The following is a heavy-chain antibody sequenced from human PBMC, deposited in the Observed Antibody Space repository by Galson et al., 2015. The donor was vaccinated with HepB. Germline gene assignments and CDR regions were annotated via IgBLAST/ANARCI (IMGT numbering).Heavy chain of an antibody. D-gene: IGHD5-24*01. V-gene: IGHV1-18*01. CDR2: ITPHNGYT. CDR3: ARGDGYNFGRFPY. CDR1: GYAYTNYG. J-gene: IGHJ4*02. Sequence: QSGAEVKKPGESLKFSCKASGYAYTNYGLNWVRQAPGQGLEWMGWITPHNGYTNYAQILQGRVTMTTDTSTSTAYMELRSLRSDDTAVYYCARGDGYNFGRFPYWGQGTLVAVSS.